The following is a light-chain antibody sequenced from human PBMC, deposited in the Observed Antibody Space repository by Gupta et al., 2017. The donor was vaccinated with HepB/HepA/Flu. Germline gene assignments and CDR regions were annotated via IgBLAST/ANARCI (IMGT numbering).Light chain of an antibody. V-gene: IGLV2-14*03. Sequence: QSALTQPASVSGSPGQSITISFPGTSSDVGRYNFVSWYQHHPGKAPQLMIYDVSYRPSGVSDRFSGSKSGNTASLTISGLRVEDEAYYYCSSYTSTNTNVFGPGTQVIVL. CDR2: DVS. CDR1: SSDVGRYNF. J-gene: IGLJ1*01. CDR3: SSYTSTNTNV.